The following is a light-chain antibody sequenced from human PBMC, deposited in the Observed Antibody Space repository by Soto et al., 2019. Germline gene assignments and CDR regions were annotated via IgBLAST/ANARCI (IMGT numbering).Light chain of an antibody. V-gene: IGKV3-15*01. CDR3: QQYNNWPT. J-gene: IGKJ1*01. CDR1: QSVSNN. Sequence: EIVMTQSPGTLSVSPGERATLSCMASQSVSNNLAWYQQKPGQAPRLLIYDAFSRATGIPARFSGSGSGTEFTLTISSLQSEDFAVDYCQQYNNWPTFGQGTKVEIK. CDR2: DAF.